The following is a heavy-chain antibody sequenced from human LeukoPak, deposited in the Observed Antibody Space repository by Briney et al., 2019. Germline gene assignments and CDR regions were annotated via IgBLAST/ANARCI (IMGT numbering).Heavy chain of an antibody. D-gene: IGHD2-15*01. CDR2: IIPIFGTA. Sequence: SVKVSCKASGGTFSSYAIRWVRQAPRHGIEWMGRIIPIFGTANYAQKFQGRVTITTDESTSTAYMELSSLRSEDTAVYYCAQSGYGDAFDIWGQGTMVTVSS. J-gene: IGHJ3*02. CDR1: GGTFSSYA. V-gene: IGHV1-69*05. CDR3: AQSGYGDAFDI.